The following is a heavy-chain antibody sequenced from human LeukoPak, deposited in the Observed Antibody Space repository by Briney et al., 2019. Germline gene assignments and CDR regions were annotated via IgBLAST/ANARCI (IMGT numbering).Heavy chain of an antibody. CDR3: ASSLGGSSRTHNYIWFDP. J-gene: IGHJ5*02. CDR2: INHSGDT. V-gene: IGHV4-34*01. D-gene: IGHD1-1*01. Sequence: PSETLSLTCAVYGGSFSLYYWTWIRQSPGKGLEWIGEINHSGDTNYNPSLKCRVTISVDTSKNQFSLKLSSVTAADTAVYYCASSLGGSSRTHNYIWFDPWGQGTLVTVSS. CDR1: GGSFSLYY.